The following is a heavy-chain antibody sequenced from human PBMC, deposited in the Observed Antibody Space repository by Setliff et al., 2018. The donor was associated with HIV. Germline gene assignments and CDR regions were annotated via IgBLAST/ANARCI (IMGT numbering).Heavy chain of an antibody. CDR3: ARTSGDAYNYEGAFDV. D-gene: IGHD5-12*01. V-gene: IGHV1-69*05. J-gene: IGHJ3*01. CDR1: GDTFNNYG. Sequence: SVKVSCKVSGDTFNNYGLNWVRQAPGQGLEWMGGIIPIFKSADYAQKFQGRVTITTDESTSTAYMDLSSLKSEDTAIYHCARTSGDAYNYEGAFDVWGQGTLVTVSS. CDR2: IIPIFKSA.